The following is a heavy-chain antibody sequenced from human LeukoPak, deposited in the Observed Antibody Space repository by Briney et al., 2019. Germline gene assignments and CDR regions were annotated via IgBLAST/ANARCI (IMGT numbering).Heavy chain of an antibody. Sequence: ASVKVSCKASGYTFTSYGISWVRHAPGHGLEWIGWISAYNGNTNYAQKSQGTVTMTTDTSTSTAYMELRSLRSDDTAVYYGARGGGFDDPNDYYGMDVWGKGTTVTVPS. J-gene: IGHJ6*04. CDR1: GYTFTSYG. CDR2: ISAYNGNT. D-gene: IGHD3-16*01. CDR3: ARGGGFDDPNDYYGMDV. V-gene: IGHV1-18*04.